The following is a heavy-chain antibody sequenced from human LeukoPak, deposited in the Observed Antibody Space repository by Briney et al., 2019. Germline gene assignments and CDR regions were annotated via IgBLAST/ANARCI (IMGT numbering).Heavy chain of an antibody. V-gene: IGHV4-59*08. CDR1: GGSISSYY. D-gene: IGHD3-10*01. CDR2: IYYSGST. Sequence: SETLSLTCTVSGGSISSYYWSWIRQPPGKGLEWIGYIYYSGSTNYNPSLKSRVTISVDTSKNQFSLKLSSVTAADTAVYYCARTFSGSHTPFDCWGQGTLVTVSS. CDR3: ARTFSGSHTPFDC. J-gene: IGHJ4*02.